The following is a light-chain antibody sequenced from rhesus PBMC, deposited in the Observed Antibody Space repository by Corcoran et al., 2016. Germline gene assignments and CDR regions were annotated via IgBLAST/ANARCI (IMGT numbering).Light chain of an antibody. J-gene: IGKJ3*01. CDR3: QHNYCTPFT. Sequence: DIQMTQSPSSLSASVGDRVTITCRASENVNNYLNWYQQKPGKAPKLLFYKASNLQSGVPSRLSGSGSGTDYTFTISSLQSEDVATYYCQHNYCTPFTFGPGTKLDIK. CDR1: ENVNNY. V-gene: IGKV1-74*01. CDR2: KAS.